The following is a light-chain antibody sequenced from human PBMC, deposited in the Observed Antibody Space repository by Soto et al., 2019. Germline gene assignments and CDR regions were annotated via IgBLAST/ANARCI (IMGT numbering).Light chain of an antibody. Sequence: EIVMTQSPATLSVSPGEGATLSCKASQNVYNNLAWNQQRPGQPPRLLIYDASTRATGISARFSGSGYGTKFTLTISSLQSEDFAVYFCQQCRNWPLTFGGGTKVDIK. CDR1: QNVYNN. CDR3: QQCRNWPLT. J-gene: IGKJ4*01. CDR2: DAS. V-gene: IGKV3-15*01.